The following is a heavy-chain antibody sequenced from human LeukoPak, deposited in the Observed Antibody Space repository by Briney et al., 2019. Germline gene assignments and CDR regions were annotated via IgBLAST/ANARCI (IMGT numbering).Heavy chain of an antibody. J-gene: IGHJ5*02. CDR2: IYYSGST. CDR1: GSSISSSSYY. CDR3: ARGITMVRGAPDWFDP. V-gene: IGHV4-39*07. D-gene: IGHD3-10*01. Sequence: SETLSLTCTVSGSSISSSSYYWGWIRQPPGKGLEWIGSIYYSGSTYYNPSLKSRVTISVDTSKNQFSLKLSSVTAADTAVYYCARGITMVRGAPDWFDPWGQGTLVTVSS.